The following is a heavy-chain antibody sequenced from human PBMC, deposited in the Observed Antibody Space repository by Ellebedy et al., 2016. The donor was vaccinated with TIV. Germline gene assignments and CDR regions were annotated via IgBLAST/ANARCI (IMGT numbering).Heavy chain of an antibody. CDR1: GFTFDDYA. Sequence: SLKISCAASGFTFDDYAMHWVRQAPGKGLEWVSGISWNSGSIVYADSVKGRFTISRDNSKNTLYLQINSLRTEDTATYFCARELDYWGQGTLVTVSS. V-gene: IGHV3-9*01. J-gene: IGHJ4*02. CDR2: ISWNSGSI. CDR3: ARELDY.